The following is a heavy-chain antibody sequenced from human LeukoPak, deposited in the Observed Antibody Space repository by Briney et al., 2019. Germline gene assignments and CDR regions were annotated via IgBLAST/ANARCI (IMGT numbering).Heavy chain of an antibody. V-gene: IGHV3-21*01. J-gene: IGHJ4*02. CDR3: AREIVGAPTRGGDY. D-gene: IGHD1-26*01. CDR2: ISSSSSYI. CDR1: GFTFSSYS. Sequence: GGSLRLSCAASGFTFSSYSMNWVRQAPGKGLEWVSSISSSSSYIYYADSVKGRFTISRDNAKNSLYLQMNSLRAEDTAVYYCAREIVGAPTRGGDYWGQGTLVTVSS.